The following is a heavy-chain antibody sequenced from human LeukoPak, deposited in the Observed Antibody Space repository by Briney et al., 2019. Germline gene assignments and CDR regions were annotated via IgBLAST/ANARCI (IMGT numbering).Heavy chain of an antibody. Sequence: GGSLRLSCAASGFTFSSYSMNWVRQAPGKGLEWVSYISSSSSTIYYADSVKGRFTISRDNAKNSLNLQMNSLRAEDTAVYYCAAGRELPDYWGQGTLVTVSS. V-gene: IGHV3-48*04. CDR2: ISSSSSTI. CDR3: AAGRELPDY. J-gene: IGHJ4*02. CDR1: GFTFSSYS. D-gene: IGHD1-26*01.